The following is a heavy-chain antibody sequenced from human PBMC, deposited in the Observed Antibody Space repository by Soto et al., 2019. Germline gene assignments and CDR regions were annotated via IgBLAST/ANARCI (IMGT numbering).Heavy chain of an antibody. CDR3: ARKAWVRFDY. CDR1: GDSISSSVW. J-gene: IGHJ4*02. CDR2: VFHTGNT. V-gene: IGHV4-4*02. Sequence: SETLSLTCAVSGDSISSSVWWTWVRQPPGKGLEWIGEVFHTGNTYYNPSPKSRLTMSVDKSRNEFSLKLTSVTAADTAIYYCARKAWVRFDYRGQRALVTVSS. D-gene: IGHD7-27*01.